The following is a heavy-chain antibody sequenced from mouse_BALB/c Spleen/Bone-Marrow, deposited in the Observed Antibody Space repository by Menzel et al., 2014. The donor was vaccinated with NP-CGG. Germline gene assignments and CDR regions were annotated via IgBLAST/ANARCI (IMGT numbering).Heavy chain of an antibody. CDR3: ARDDAMDY. Sequence: EVQLVESGGDLVQPGGSLRLSCATSGFTFTDYYMSWVRQPPGKALEWLGFIRNKANGYTTEYSASVKGRFTISRDNSQSILYLRMNTLRAEDSATYYCARDDAMDYWGQGTSVTVFS. V-gene: IGHV7-3*02. J-gene: IGHJ4*01. CDR2: IRNKANGYTT. CDR1: GFTFTDYY.